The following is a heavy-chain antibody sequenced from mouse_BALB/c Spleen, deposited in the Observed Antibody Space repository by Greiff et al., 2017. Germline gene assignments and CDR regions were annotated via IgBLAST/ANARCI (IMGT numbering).Heavy chain of an antibody. V-gene: IGHV1-20*02. J-gene: IGHJ2*01. CDR2: INPYNGDT. CDR1: GYSFTGYF. CDR3: ARSGGNYDFGFDY. Sequence: EVMLVESGPELVKPGASVKISCKASGYSFTGYFMNWVMQSHGKSLEWIGRINPYNGDTFYNQKFKGKATLTVDKSSSTAHMELRSLASEDSAVYYCARSGGNYDFGFDYWGQGTTLTVSS. D-gene: IGHD2-1*01.